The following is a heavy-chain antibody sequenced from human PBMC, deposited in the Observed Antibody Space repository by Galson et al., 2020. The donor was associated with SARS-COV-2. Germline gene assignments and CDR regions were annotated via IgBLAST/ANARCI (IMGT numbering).Heavy chain of an antibody. CDR2: INPNSGGP. V-gene: IGHV1-2*02. CDR3: ARSRLGVYSSTWYANFQH. CDR1: GYTFTGYY. Sequence: ASVKVSCKASGYTFTGYYMHWVRQAPGQGLEWMGWINPNSGGPNYVQKFQGRVTMTRDTSITTAYMELSRLRSDDTAVYYCARSRLGVYSSTWYANFQHWGQGTLVTVSS. D-gene: IGHD6-13*01. J-gene: IGHJ1*01.